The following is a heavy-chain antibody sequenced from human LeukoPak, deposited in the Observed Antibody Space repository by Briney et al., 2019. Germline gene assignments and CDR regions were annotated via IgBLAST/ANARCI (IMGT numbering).Heavy chain of an antibody. CDR2: ISYDGSNK. CDR3: ARGIRSTIVVPDY. V-gene: IGHV3-30-3*01. D-gene: IGHD1-26*01. CDR1: GFTFSSYA. J-gene: IGHJ4*02. Sequence: PGGSLRLSCAASGFTFSSYAMHWVRQAPGKGLEWVAVISYDGSNKYYADSVKGRFTISRDNSKNTLYLQMNSLRAEDTAVYYCARGIRSTIVVPDYWGQGTLVTVSS.